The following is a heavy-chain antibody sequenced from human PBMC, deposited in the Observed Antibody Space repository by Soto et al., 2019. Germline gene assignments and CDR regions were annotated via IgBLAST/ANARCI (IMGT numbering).Heavy chain of an antibody. V-gene: IGHV3-30-3*01. J-gene: IGHJ6*02. CDR1: GFTFSSYA. CDR3: ARVPIIYAYYYGMDV. Sequence: QVQLVESGGGVVQPGRSLRLSCAASGFTFSSYAMHWVRQAPGKGLEWVAVISYDGSNKYYADSVKGRFTISRDNSKNTLYLQMNSLRAEDTAVYYCARVPIIYAYYYGMDVWGQGTTVTVSS. D-gene: IGHD3-16*01. CDR2: ISYDGSNK.